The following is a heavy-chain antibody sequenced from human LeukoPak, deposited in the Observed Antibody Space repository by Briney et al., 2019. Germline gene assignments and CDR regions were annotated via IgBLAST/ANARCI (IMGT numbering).Heavy chain of an antibody. J-gene: IGHJ4*02. V-gene: IGHV3-23*01. Sequence: GGSLRLSCAASGFTFSSYWMSWVRQAPGKGLKWVSTITTGDGNTCYADSVKGRFTVSRDDSKNTLYLQMNSLRAEDTAVYYCAKDGGLWVSAHWGDSWGRGTLVTVSS. CDR1: GFTFSSYW. D-gene: IGHD7-27*01. CDR3: AKDGGLWVSAHWGDS. CDR2: ITTGDGNT.